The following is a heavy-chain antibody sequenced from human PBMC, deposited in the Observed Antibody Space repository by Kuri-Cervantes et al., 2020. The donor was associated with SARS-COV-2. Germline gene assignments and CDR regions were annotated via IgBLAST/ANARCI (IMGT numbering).Heavy chain of an antibody. CDR3: ARVGTSTGYYFDY. J-gene: IGHJ4*02. Sequence: GESLKISCAASGFTFSSYSMNWVRQAPGKGLEWVSSISSSSSYIYYADSVKGRFTISRDNAENSLYLQMNSLRVEDTAVYYCARVGTSTGYYFDYWGQGTLVTVSS. D-gene: IGHD2-2*01. V-gene: IGHV3-21*04. CDR1: GFTFSSYS. CDR2: ISSSSSYI.